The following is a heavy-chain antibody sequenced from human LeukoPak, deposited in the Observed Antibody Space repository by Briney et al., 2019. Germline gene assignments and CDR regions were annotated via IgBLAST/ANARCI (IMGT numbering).Heavy chain of an antibody. CDR1: GFTFSSYS. J-gene: IGHJ4*02. CDR2: ISSSSTTI. CDR3: ARDLGGYSYGSHFDY. Sequence: GGSLRLSCAASGFTFSSYSMNWVRQAPGKGPECVSYISSSSTTIYYADSVKGRFTISRDNAKNSLYLQMNSLRAEDTAVYYCARDLGGYSYGSHFDYWGQGTLVTVSS. D-gene: IGHD5-18*01. V-gene: IGHV3-48*04.